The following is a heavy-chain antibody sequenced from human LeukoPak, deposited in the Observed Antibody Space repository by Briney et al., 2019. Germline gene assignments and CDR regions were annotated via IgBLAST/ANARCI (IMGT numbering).Heavy chain of an antibody. D-gene: IGHD2-2*01. J-gene: IGHJ6*02. Sequence: SETLSLTCIVSVGCVSSGTFYWSWIRQSPGKGLEWIGYIYYTGITNYNPSLKSRVTISVDTSKNQFSLNLSSVTAADTAVYYCARADCSSTSCYGLDVWGQGTTVTVSS. CDR3: ARADCSSTSCYGLDV. CDR2: IYYTGIT. V-gene: IGHV4-61*01. CDR1: VGCVSSGTFY.